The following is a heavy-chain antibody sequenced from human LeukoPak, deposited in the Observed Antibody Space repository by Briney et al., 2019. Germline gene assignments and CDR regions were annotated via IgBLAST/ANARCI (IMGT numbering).Heavy chain of an antibody. Sequence: GGSLRLSCAASGFTFDDYGMSWVRQAPGKGLEWVSGINWNGGSTGYADSVKGRFTISRDNAKNSLYLQMNSLRAEDTALYYCARGNGHSSSWYSDNWFDPWGQGTLVTVSS. D-gene: IGHD6-13*01. CDR2: INWNGGST. V-gene: IGHV3-20*04. J-gene: IGHJ5*02. CDR3: ARGNGHSSSWYSDNWFDP. CDR1: GFTFDDYG.